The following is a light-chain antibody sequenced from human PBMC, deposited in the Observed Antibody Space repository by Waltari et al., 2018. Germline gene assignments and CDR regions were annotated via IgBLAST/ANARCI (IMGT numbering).Light chain of an antibody. V-gene: IGLV3-19*01. CDR2: GKN. J-gene: IGLJ2*01. Sequence: SSELTQDPAVSVALGQTVRITCQGDSLRSYYESWYQQKPGQAPVLFINGKNNRPSGTPDRFAGSSSGNTATLTITGAQAEDEADDYCNSRDSSGNHLVFGGGTKLTVL. CDR1: SLRSYY. CDR3: NSRDSSGNHLV.